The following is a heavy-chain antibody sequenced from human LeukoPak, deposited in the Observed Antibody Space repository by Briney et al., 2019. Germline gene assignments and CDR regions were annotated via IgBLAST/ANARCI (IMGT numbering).Heavy chain of an antibody. Sequence: PGGSLRLSCTASGFTFGDYAMDWVRQAPGKGLEWVGFIRSKAYGGTTEYAASVKGRFTISRDDSKSIAYLQMNSLKTEDTAVYYCTTREDTAMVAFDYWGRGTLVTVSS. J-gene: IGHJ4*02. CDR1: GFTFGDYA. CDR3: TTREDTAMVAFDY. V-gene: IGHV3-49*04. CDR2: IRSKAYGGTT. D-gene: IGHD5-18*01.